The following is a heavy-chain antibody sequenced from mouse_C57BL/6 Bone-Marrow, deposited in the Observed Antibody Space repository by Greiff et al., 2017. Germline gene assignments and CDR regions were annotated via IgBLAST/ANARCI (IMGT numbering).Heavy chain of an antibody. Sequence: QVQLQQSGAELMKPGASVKLSCKATGYTFTGYWIEWVKQRPGHGLEWIGEILPGSGSTNYNEKFKGKATFTADTSSNTAYMQLSSLTTDDSAIYYCARRPTGLLPRSYYFDYWGQGTTLTVSS. CDR3: ARRPTGLLPRSYYFDY. J-gene: IGHJ2*01. D-gene: IGHD1-1*01. V-gene: IGHV1-9*01. CDR1: GYTFTGYW. CDR2: ILPGSGST.